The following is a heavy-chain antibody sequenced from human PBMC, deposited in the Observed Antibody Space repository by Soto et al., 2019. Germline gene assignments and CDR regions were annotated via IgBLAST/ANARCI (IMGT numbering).Heavy chain of an antibody. D-gene: IGHD3-3*01. J-gene: IGHJ6*02. V-gene: IGHV1-2*02. Sequence: ASVKVSCKASGYRFTGYGLHWVRQAPGQGLQWMGWINPKSGATDYAQKFQGRVTMTREMSTNTAYLELSGLRSDDTADDTAVYYCASLPITIFGVDLGSGMDVWGQGTTVTVSS. CDR2: INPKSGAT. CDR3: VYYCASLPITIFGVDLGSGMDV. CDR1: GYRFTGYG.